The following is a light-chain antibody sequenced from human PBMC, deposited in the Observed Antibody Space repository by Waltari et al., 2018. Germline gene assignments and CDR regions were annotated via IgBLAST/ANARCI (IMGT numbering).Light chain of an antibody. J-gene: IGKJ1*01. CDR2: DAS. Sequence: DIQMTQSPSSLSASVGDRVTITCQANHDITTFLNWYQQKPGNAPKLLIYDASDLETGVPSRFSGSGSGTEFAFTINSLQPEDIATYYCLQYDRPPCTFGQGTKVDI. V-gene: IGKV1-33*01. CDR3: LQYDRPPCT. CDR1: HDITTF.